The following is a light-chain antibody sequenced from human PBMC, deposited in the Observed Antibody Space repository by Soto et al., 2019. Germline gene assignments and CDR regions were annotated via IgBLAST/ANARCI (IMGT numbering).Light chain of an antibody. CDR2: GVS. V-gene: IGKV3-20*01. Sequence: EIVLTQSPGTLSLSPGERATLSCRASQSVPSTYSAWYQQRPGQAPRLLIYGVSTRAPGIPDRFSGSGSGTDFTLTISRLEPEDFAVYFCQQYGHSPPFTFGPGTKVDFK. CDR1: QSVPSTY. J-gene: IGKJ3*01. CDR3: QQYGHSPPFT.